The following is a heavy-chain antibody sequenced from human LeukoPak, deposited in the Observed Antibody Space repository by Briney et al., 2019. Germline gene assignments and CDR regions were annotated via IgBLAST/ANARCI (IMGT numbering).Heavy chain of an antibody. D-gene: IGHD3/OR15-3a*01. CDR1: EFTFSSYA. V-gene: IGHV3-23*01. CDR2: ISASGGST. J-gene: IGHJ4*02. CDR3: AKVAAWTYFDS. Sequence: GGSLRLSCAASEFTFSSYAMQWVRQAPGKGLEWVSGISASGGSTYYADSVKGRFTISRDNSKNTLYLQLTSLRVEDTAIYYCAKVAAWTYFDSWGQGTLVTVSS.